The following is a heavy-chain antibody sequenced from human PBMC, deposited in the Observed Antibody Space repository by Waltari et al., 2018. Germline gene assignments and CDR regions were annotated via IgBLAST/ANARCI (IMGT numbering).Heavy chain of an antibody. D-gene: IGHD3-10*01. CDR3: ARDSDRITMVQGVTYYFDY. CDR1: GFTFSSYA. Sequence: QVQLVESGGGVVQPGRSLRLSCAASGFTFSSYAMHGVRQAPGTGLEWVAVISYDGSNKYYADSVKGRFTISRDNSKNTLYLQMNSLRAEDTAVYYCARDSDRITMVQGVTYYFDYWGQGTLVTVSS. V-gene: IGHV3-30-3*01. J-gene: IGHJ4*02. CDR2: ISYDGSNK.